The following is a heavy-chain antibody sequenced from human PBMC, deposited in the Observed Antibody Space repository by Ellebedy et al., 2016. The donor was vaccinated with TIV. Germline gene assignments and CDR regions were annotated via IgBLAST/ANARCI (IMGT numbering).Heavy chain of an antibody. Sequence: SETLSLXXTVSGGSISSYYWSWIRQPPGKGLGWIGEIYHSGSTNYNPSLKSRVTISVDKSKNQFSLKLSSVTAADTAVYYCARCSYSSGWYGFFWVIDYWGQGTLVTVSS. CDR1: GGSISSYY. D-gene: IGHD6-19*01. CDR2: IYHSGST. J-gene: IGHJ4*02. V-gene: IGHV4-59*12. CDR3: ARCSYSSGWYGFFWVIDY.